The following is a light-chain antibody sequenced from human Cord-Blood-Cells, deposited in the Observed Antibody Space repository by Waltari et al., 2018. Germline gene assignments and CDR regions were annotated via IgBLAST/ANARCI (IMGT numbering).Light chain of an antibody. J-gene: IGLJ3*02. V-gene: IGLV2-23*01. CDR3: CSYAGSSTWV. CDR1: SSDVGSYNL. CDR2: EGS. Sequence: QSALTQPPSVSGSPGQSITISCPGTSSDVGSYNLVSWSQQHPGKAPKLMIYEGSKLPSGVSNRFSGSKSGNTASLTISGLQAEDEADYYCCSYAGSSTWVFGGGTKLTVL.